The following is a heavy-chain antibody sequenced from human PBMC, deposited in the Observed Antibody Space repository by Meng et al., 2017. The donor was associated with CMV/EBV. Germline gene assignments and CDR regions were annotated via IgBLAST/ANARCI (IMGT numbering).Heavy chain of an antibody. J-gene: IGHJ6*02. CDR3: ANGRFVEWLSHYYYGMDV. V-gene: IGHV3-23*01. CDR2: ISGSGGST. CDR1: GFTFSSYA. Sequence: GESLKISCAASGFTFSSYAMSWVRQAPGKGLEWVSAISGSGGSTYYADSVKGRFTISRDNSKNTLYLQMNSLRAEDTAVYYCANGRFVEWLSHYYYGMDVWGQGTTVTVSS. D-gene: IGHD3-3*01.